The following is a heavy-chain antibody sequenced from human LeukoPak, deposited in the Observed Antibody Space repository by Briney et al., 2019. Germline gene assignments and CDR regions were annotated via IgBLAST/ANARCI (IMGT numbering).Heavy chain of an antibody. J-gene: IGHJ4*02. CDR1: GFTFSSYE. V-gene: IGHV3-48*03. CDR2: ITSSGSTI. D-gene: IGHD1-14*01. CDR3: ARDSTPEGMDY. Sequence: GGSLTLSCAASGFTFSSYEMNWVRQAPGRGLECVSYITSSGSTIYYADSVKGRFTISRDNAKNSLYLQMSSLRAEDTAVYYCARDSTPEGMDYWGQGTLVTVSS.